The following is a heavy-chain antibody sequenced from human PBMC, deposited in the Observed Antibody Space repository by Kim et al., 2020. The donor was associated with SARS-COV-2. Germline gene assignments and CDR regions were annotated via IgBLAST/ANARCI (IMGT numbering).Heavy chain of an antibody. Sequence: GGSLRLSCAASGFTFSSYGMHWVRQAPGKGLEWVAVISYDGSNKYYADSVKGRFTISRDNSKNTLYLQMNSLRAEDTAEYYCAKSRYSSSWYVSSDYWGQGTLVAVSS. CDR1: GFTFSSYG. V-gene: IGHV3-30*18. CDR3: AKSRYSSSWYVSSDY. D-gene: IGHD6-13*01. CDR2: ISYDGSNK. J-gene: IGHJ4*02.